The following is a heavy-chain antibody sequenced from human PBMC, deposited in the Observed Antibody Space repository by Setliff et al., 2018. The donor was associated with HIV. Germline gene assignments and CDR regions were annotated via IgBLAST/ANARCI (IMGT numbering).Heavy chain of an antibody. D-gene: IGHD3-10*01. CDR2: IIPILGIA. J-gene: IGHJ5*02. Sequence: SVKVSCKASGGTFSSYAISWVRQAPGQGLEWMGGIIPILGIANYAQEFQGRVTITADESTSTAYMELSSLRSEDTAVYYCARDYFPPHVPPLDPWGQGTLVTVSS. CDR1: GGTFSSYA. CDR3: ARDYFPPHVPPLDP. V-gene: IGHV1-69*10.